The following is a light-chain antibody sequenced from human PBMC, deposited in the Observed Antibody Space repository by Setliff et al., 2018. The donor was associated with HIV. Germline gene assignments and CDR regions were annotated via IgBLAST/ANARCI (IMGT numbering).Light chain of an antibody. CDR2: DVS. J-gene: IGLJ1*01. CDR1: SSDVGGFNY. V-gene: IGLV2-14*03. Sequence: QSALTQPASVSGSPGQSITISCTGTSSDVGGFNYVSWYQQHPGKAPKLMISDVSNRPSGVSNRFSGSKSGNTASLTISGLQAEDEADYYCQSFDSSLSAVYVFGTGTKVTVL. CDR3: QSFDSSLSAVYV.